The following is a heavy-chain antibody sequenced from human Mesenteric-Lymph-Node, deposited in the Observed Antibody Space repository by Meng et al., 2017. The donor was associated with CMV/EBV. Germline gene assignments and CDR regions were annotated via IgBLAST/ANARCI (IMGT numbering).Heavy chain of an antibody. CDR3: ARDSGDRYYDFWSGYFELYYYGMDV. J-gene: IGHJ6*02. CDR1: GFTFSSYC. CDR2: IKQDGSEK. Sequence: GGSLRLSCAASGFTFSSYCMSWVRQAPGKGLEWVANIKQDGSEKYYVDSVKGRFTISRDNAKNSLYLQMNSLRAEDTAVYYCARDSGDRYYDFWSGYFELYYYGMDVWGQGTTVTVSS. V-gene: IGHV3-7*01. D-gene: IGHD3-3*01.